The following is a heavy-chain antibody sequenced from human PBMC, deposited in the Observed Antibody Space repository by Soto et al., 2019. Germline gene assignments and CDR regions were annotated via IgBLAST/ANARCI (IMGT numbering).Heavy chain of an antibody. CDR1: GYTFTSYG. D-gene: IGHD7-27*01. V-gene: IGHV1-18*04. J-gene: IGHJ4*02. CDR3: AGLGNYYFDY. Sequence: ASVKVSCKASGYTFTSYGISWVRQAPGQGLEWMGWISAYNGATNYAQKLQGRVTMTTDTSIGTAYMDLRSLTSDDTALYYCAGLGNYYFDYWGQGALVTVSS. CDR2: ISAYNGAT.